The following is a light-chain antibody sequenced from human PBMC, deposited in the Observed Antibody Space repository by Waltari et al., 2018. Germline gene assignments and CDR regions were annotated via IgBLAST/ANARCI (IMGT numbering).Light chain of an antibody. CDR2: HAS. CDR3: QHYVTLPVT. J-gene: IGKJ1*01. CDR1: QSISKY. V-gene: IGKV3-20*01. Sequence: EIVLTQSPGTLSLSSGERATLSCRTSQSISKYLAWYQHKPGQAPRLLIYHASSRATGIPDRFSGSGSGTDFSLTISRLEPEDFAVYYCQHYVTLPVTFGQGTKVEIK.